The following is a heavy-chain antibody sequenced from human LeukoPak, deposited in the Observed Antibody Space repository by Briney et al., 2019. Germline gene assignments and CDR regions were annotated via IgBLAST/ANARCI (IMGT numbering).Heavy chain of an antibody. Sequence: GGSLRLSCAASGFTFSSYAMSWVRQAPGKGLEWVSAISGSGGSTYYADSVKGRFTISRDNSKNTLYLQMNSLRAEDTAVYYCAKDLVEGELLPLDYWGQGTLVTVSS. CDR3: AKDLVEGELLPLDY. J-gene: IGHJ4*02. CDR2: ISGSGGST. CDR1: GFTFSSYA. D-gene: IGHD1-26*01. V-gene: IGHV3-23*01.